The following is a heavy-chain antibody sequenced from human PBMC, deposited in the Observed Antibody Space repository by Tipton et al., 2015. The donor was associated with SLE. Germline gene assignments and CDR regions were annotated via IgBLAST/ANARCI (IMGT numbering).Heavy chain of an antibody. V-gene: IGHV4-39*07. CDR3: ARDQVGVGDFDY. J-gene: IGHJ4*02. CDR1: DGSISRDSYY. CDR2: VYNGGTT. D-gene: IGHD1-26*01. Sequence: TLSLTCTVSDGSISRDSYYWAWIRQSPGKGLEWIGNVYNGGTTHYNPSLKSRVTISVDTSKNQFSLKLSSATAADTAVYYCARDQVGVGDFDYWGQGTLVTVSS.